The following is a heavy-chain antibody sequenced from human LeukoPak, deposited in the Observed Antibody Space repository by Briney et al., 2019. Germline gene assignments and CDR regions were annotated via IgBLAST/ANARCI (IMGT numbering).Heavy chain of an antibody. V-gene: IGHV3-30*02. J-gene: IGHJ4*02. CDR3: AKDSRLAAAGTIGYSYYFDY. CDR1: GFTFSSYC. CDR2: IRYDGSNN. Sequence: GRSLRLSCAASGFTFSSYCMHWVRQAPGKGLEWEASIRYDGSNNYYADSVKGRFILCRDTSKNPTYLQMNSLRAAHPAVSYCAKDSRLAAAGTIGYSYYFDYRGQGTLVTVSS. D-gene: IGHD6-13*01.